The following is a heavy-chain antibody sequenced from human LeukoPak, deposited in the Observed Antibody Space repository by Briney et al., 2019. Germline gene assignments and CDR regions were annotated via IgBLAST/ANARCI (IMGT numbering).Heavy chain of an antibody. CDR3: ARSVASPNAGRGNWFDP. CDR2: VIPIAGLT. D-gene: IGHD3-10*01. CDR1: GGTLSSYP. Sequence: SVKVSCKASGGTLSSYPISWVRQAPGQGLEWMGRVIPIAGLTNYGQKFQGRVTLTADISIKTAYMELSGLTIDDTAIYYCARSVASPNAGRGNWFDPWGQGALVTVSS. J-gene: IGHJ5*02. V-gene: IGHV1-69*02.